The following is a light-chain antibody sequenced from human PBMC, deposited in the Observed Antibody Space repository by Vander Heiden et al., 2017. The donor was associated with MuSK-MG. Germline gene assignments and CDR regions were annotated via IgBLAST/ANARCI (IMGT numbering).Light chain of an antibody. CDR2: KAS. CDR1: HSISSW. V-gene: IGKV1-5*03. CDR3: QQYNTYSRT. J-gene: IGKJ1*01. Sequence: DIQMTQSPSTLSASVGDRVTINCRASHSISSWLAWYQQKPGEVSKLLIYKASSLDSGVPSRFSGSGSGTEFTLTISRLQPDDFATYYCQQYNTYSRTFGQGNKVEIK.